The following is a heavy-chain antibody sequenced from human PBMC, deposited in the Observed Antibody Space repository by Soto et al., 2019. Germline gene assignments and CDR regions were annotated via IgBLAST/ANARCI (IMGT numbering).Heavy chain of an antibody. CDR1: GYSFTSCA. D-gene: IGHD6-19*01. V-gene: IGHV1-3*04. J-gene: IGHJ2*01. CDR3: VRDRAVDWYLDL. CDR2: INTDTGNT. Sequence: QVQVVQSGAEVKKPGASVRLSCKTSGYSFTSCAIHWVRQAPGQRFEWMGWINTDTGNTKYSQNFQTRVTITRDTSASTAYLELSSLTSEDTAIYYCVRDRAVDWYLDLWGRGTLVTVSS.